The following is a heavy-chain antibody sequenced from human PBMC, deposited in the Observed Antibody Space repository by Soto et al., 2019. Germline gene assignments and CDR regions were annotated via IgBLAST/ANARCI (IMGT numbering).Heavy chain of an antibody. D-gene: IGHD3-3*01. CDR3: AKDRTDGITIFGVVIKPPTDYGMDV. V-gene: IGHV3-30*18. CDR2: ISYDGSNK. Sequence: PGGSLRLSCAASGFTFSSYGMHWVRQAPGKGLEWVAVISYDGSNKYYADSVKGRFTISRDNSKNTLYLQMNSLRAEDTAVYYCAKDRTDGITIFGVVIKPPTDYGMDVWGQGTTVTVSS. J-gene: IGHJ6*02. CDR1: GFTFSSYG.